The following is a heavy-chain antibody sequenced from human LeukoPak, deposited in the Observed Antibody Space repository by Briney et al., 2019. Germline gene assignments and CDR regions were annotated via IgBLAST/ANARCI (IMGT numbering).Heavy chain of an antibody. D-gene: IGHD2-8*02. V-gene: IGHV3-53*01. Sequence: GGSLRLSCAASGFTVSSNYMSWVRQAPGKGLEWVSVIYSGGSTYYADSVKGRFTISRDNSKNTLYLQMNSLRAEDTAVYYCARVLTGSWDWFDPWGQGTLVTVSS. CDR1: GFTVSSNY. J-gene: IGHJ5*02. CDR3: ARVLTGSWDWFDP. CDR2: IYSGGST.